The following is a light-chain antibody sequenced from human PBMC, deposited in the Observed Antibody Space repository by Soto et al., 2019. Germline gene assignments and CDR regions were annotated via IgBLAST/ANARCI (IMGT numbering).Light chain of an antibody. J-gene: IGKJ4*01. CDR2: DAS. V-gene: IGKV1-5*01. CDR3: QQYNSYSPLT. CDR1: QSISSW. Sequence: DIQMTQSPSSLSASVGDTVTITCRASQSISSWLAWYQQKPGKAPKLLIYDASGLESGVPSRFSGSGSGTEFTLTISSLQPDDFATYYCQQYNSYSPLTFGGGTKVDI.